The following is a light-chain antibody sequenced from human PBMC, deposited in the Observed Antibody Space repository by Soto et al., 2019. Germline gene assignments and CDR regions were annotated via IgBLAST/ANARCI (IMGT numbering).Light chain of an antibody. CDR1: SSDVGAYNY. J-gene: IGLJ1*01. Sequence: QSALTQPPSASGSPGQSVTISCTGTSSDVGAYNYVSWYQQHPGKAPKLMIYEVSERPSGVPDRFSGSKSGNTASLTVSGLQAEDEADYYCSSYAGSKNVFGTGTKLTVL. V-gene: IGLV2-8*01. CDR3: SSYAGSKNV. CDR2: EVS.